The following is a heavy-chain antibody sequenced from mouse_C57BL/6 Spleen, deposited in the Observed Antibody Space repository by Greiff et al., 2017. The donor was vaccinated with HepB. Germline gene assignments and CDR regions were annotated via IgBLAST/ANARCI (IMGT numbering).Heavy chain of an antibody. D-gene: IGHD1-1*01. CDR2: INPNNGGT. CDR3: ARLAGYYYGSSYAMDY. J-gene: IGHJ4*01. CDR1: GYTFTDYN. Sequence: EVQLQQSGPELVKPGASVKIPCKASGYTFTDYNMDWVKQSHGKSLEWIGDINPNNGGTIYNQKFKGKATLTVDKSSSTAYMELRSLTSEDTAVYYCARLAGYYYGSSYAMDYWGQGTSVTVSS. V-gene: IGHV1-18*01.